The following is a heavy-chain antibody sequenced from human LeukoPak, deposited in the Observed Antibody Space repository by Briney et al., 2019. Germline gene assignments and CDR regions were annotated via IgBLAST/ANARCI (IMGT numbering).Heavy chain of an antibody. CDR1: GGSISSSSYY. CDR2: IYYSGST. D-gene: IGHD2-15*01. V-gene: IGHV4-39*01. J-gene: IGHJ3*02. CDR3: ASIRIYSIDAFDI. Sequence: ASETLSLTCTVSGGSISSSSYYWGWIRQPPGKGLEWIGSIYYSGSTYYNPSLKSRVTISVDTSKNQFSLKLSSVTAADTAAYYCASIRIYSIDAFDIWGQGTMVTVSS.